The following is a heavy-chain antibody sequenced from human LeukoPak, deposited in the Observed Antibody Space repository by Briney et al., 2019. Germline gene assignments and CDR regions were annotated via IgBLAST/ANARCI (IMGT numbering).Heavy chain of an antibody. CDR1: GYTFTGYY. Sequence: GASVKVSCKASGYTFTGYYMHWVRQAPGQGLEWMGWINPNSGGTNYAQKFQGRVAMSRVTSISTAYMELSRLRSDDTAVYYCARKAITMIVAAFDYWGQGTLVTVSS. CDR3: ARKAITMIVAAFDY. CDR2: INPNSGGT. J-gene: IGHJ4*02. D-gene: IGHD3-22*01. V-gene: IGHV1-2*02.